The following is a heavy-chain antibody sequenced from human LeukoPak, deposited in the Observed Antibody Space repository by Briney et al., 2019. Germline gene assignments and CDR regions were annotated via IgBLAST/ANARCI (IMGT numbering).Heavy chain of an antibody. D-gene: IGHD6-19*01. CDR1: GGSISSSSYY. V-gene: IGHV4-39*01. CDR2: IYYSGST. J-gene: IGHJ5*02. Sequence: PSETLSLTCTVSGGSISSSSYYWGWIRQPPGKGLEWIASIYYSGSTYYNPSFKSRVTISVDTSKNQFSLKLSSVTAADTAVYYCARLAVAGTRWFDPWGQGTLVTVSS. CDR3: ARLAVAGTRWFDP.